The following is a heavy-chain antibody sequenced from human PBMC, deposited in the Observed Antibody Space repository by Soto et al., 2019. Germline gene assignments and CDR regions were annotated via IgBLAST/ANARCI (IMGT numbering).Heavy chain of an antibody. CDR2: ISHDGRVT. Sequence: QVQLVESGGGMVQPGTSLRLSCAASGFTFNSLSLHWVRQRPDKGLEWVAVISHDGRVTFYADFVKGRFTLSRDNSKNTIYLQVNSLRAEDTAVYYCAREPYGDSQYFDYWGQGTLVTVSS. CDR3: AREPYGDSQYFDY. D-gene: IGHD2-21*02. J-gene: IGHJ4*02. CDR1: GFTFNSLS. V-gene: IGHV3-30*04.